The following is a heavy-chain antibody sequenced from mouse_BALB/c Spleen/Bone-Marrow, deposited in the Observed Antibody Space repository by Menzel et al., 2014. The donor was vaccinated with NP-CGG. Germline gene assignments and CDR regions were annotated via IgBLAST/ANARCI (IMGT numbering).Heavy chain of an antibody. Sequence: VHLVESGPGLVQPSQSLSITCTVSGSSLTSYGVHWVRQSPGKGLEWLGVIWSGGNTDYNAAFISRLSISKDNSKSQVFFKMNSLQANDTAIYYCARNLGDGYSFAYWGQGTLVTVSA. CDR1: GSSLTSYG. D-gene: IGHD2-3*01. CDR2: IWSGGNT. V-gene: IGHV2-2*02. CDR3: ARNLGDGYSFAY. J-gene: IGHJ3*01.